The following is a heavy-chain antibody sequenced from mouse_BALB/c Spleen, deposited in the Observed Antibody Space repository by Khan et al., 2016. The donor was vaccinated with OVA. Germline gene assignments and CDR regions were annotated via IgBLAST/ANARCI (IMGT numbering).Heavy chain of an antibody. V-gene: IGHV4-1*02. Sequence: EVKLLESGGGLVQPGGSLKLSCAASVFDFSRYWMSWVRQAPGKGLEWIGEINLESSTINYTPSLKDKFIISRDNAKNTLYLQMSKVRSEDTALYYCARPDGNPYAMNYWGQGTSVTVSS. D-gene: IGHD2-1*01. J-gene: IGHJ4*01. CDR2: INLESSTI. CDR3: ARPDGNPYAMNY. CDR1: VFDFSRYW.